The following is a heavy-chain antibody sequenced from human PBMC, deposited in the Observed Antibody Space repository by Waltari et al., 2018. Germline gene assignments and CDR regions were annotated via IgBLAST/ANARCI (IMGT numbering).Heavy chain of an antibody. CDR3: ARDTPAPRITGATSVDY. V-gene: IGHV4-38-2*02. CDR1: GSSLSSGYY. Sequence: QVQLQESGPGLVKPSETLSLTCAVSGSSLSSGYYWVWIRQPPGKGLEWIGSIYHSGSTFYNPSLKSRVTISVDTSKNQFSLKLSSVTAADTAVYYCARDTPAPRITGATSVDYWGQGTLVTVSS. D-gene: IGHD1-20*01. J-gene: IGHJ4*02. CDR2: IYHSGST.